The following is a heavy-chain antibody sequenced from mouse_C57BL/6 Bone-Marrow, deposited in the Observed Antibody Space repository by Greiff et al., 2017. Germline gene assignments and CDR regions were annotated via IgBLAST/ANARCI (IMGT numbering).Heavy chain of an antibody. CDR3: AGFSNYPYWYFDV. D-gene: IGHD2-5*01. V-gene: IGHV5-17*01. Sequence: EVQLVESGGGLVKPGGSLTLSCAASGFTFSDYGMHWVRQAPEKGLEWVAYISSGSSTIYYADAVKGRFTISRDNAKNTLFLQMTSLRSEDTAMYYCAGFSNYPYWYFDVWGTGTTVTVSS. CDR1: GFTFSDYG. CDR2: ISSGSSTI. J-gene: IGHJ1*03.